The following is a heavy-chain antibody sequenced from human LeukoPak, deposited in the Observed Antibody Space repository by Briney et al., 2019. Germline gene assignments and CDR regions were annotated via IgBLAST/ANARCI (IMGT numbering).Heavy chain of an antibody. CDR3: ARARGYYYYYYMDV. V-gene: IGHV4-59*01. Sequence: SKTLSLTCTVSGGSISSYYWSWIRQPPGKGLEWIGYIYYSGSTNYNPSLKSRVTISVDTSKNQFSLKLSSVTAADTAVYYCARARGYYYYYYMDVWGKGTTVTVSS. J-gene: IGHJ6*03. CDR1: GGSISSYY. CDR2: IYYSGST.